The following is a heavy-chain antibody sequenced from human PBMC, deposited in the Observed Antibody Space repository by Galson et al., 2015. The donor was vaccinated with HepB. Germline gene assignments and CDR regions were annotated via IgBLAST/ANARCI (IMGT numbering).Heavy chain of an antibody. CDR3: AKTRPVDYYDSSGPNTYWYFDL. CDR1: GFTFSSYA. J-gene: IGHJ2*01. CDR2: ISGSGGST. V-gene: IGHV3-23*01. D-gene: IGHD3-22*01. Sequence: SLRLSCAASGFTFSSYAMSWVRQAPGKGLEWVSAISGSGGSTYYADSVKGRFTISRDNSKNTLYLQMNSLRAEDTAVYYCAKTRPVDYYDSSGPNTYWYFDLWGRGTLVTVSS.